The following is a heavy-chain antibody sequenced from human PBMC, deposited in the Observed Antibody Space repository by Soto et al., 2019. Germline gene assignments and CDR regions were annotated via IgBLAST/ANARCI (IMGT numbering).Heavy chain of an antibody. V-gene: IGHV3-23*01. Sequence: GGSLRLSCAASGFTFSSYAMSWVRQAPGKGLEWVSAISGSGGSTYYADSVKGRFTISRDNSKNTLYLQMNSLRAEDTAVYYCAKDRPRITGTTFGYFDYWGQGTLVTVSS. CDR3: AKDRPRITGTTFGYFDY. J-gene: IGHJ4*02. CDR2: ISGSGGST. D-gene: IGHD1-20*01. CDR1: GFTFSSYA.